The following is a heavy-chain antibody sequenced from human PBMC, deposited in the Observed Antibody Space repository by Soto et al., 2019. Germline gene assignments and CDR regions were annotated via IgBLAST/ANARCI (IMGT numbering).Heavy chain of an antibody. CDR2: ISAYNGNT. V-gene: IGHV1-18*01. CDR3: ARFDYDILTGYYSFGYYYYMDV. J-gene: IGHJ6*03. CDR1: GYTFTSYG. D-gene: IGHD3-9*01. Sequence: GASVKVSWKASGYTFTSYGIGWVRQAPGQGLEWMGWISAYNGNTNYAQKLQGRVTMTTDTSTSTAYMELRSLRSDDTAVYYCARFDYDILTGYYSFGYYYYMDVWGKGTTVTVSS.